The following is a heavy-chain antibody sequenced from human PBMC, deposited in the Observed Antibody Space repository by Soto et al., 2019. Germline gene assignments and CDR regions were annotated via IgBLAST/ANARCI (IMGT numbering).Heavy chain of an antibody. V-gene: IGHV1-69*06. CDR2: IIPIFGTA. D-gene: IGHD3-22*01. CDR1: GGTFSSYA. Sequence: GASVKVSCKASGGTFSSYAISWVRQAPGQGLEWMGGIIPIFGTANYAQKFQGRVTITADKSTSTAYMELSSLRSEDTAVYYCARVLSQDDSSGQEFGYWGQGTLVTVSS. CDR3: ARVLSQDDSSGQEFGY. J-gene: IGHJ4*02.